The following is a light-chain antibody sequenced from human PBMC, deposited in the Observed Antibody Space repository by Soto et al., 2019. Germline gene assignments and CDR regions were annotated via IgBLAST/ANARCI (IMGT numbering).Light chain of an antibody. CDR3: QSYDSSLSGPFYV. Sequence: QLPPVPGAPGQRVTISCTGRRYKIEAGYVVHWYQQLPGTAPKLLIYGNSNRPSGVPDRFSGSKSGTSASLAITGLQAEDEADYYCQSYDSSLSGPFYVFGTGTKVTVL. J-gene: IGLJ1*01. CDR1: RYKIEAGYV. V-gene: IGLV1-40*01. CDR2: GNS.